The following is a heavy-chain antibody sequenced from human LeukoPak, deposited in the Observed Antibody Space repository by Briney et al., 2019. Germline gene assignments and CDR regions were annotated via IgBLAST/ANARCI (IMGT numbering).Heavy chain of an antibody. J-gene: IGHJ4*02. CDR2: ISWNSGSI. D-gene: IGHD5-12*01. CDR3: AKDKAPLYSGYDWDLDF. Sequence: PGRSLRLSCAASGFTFHHYAIHWVRQVPGKGLEWVPGISWNSGSIGYADSVKGRFTISRDNAKNSVYLQMNSLRAEDTALYYCAKDKAPLYSGYDWDLDFWGQGTLVTVSS. CDR1: GFTFHHYA. V-gene: IGHV3-9*01.